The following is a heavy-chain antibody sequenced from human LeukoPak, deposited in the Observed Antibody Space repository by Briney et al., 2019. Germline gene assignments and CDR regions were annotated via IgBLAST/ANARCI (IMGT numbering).Heavy chain of an antibody. CDR1: GFTFNSYA. J-gene: IGHJ4*02. V-gene: IGHV3-30*04. CDR3: ARAPALRLEAGY. Sequence: GGSLRLSCAASGFTFNSYAMHWVRQAPGKGLEWVAVISYDGSNKYYADSVKGRFTISRDNSKNTLYLQMNSLRAEDTAVYYCARAPALRLEAGYWGQGTLVTVSS. CDR2: ISYDGSNK. D-gene: IGHD3-16*01.